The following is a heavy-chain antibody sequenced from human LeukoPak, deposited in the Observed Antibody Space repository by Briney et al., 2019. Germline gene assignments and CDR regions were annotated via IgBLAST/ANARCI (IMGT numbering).Heavy chain of an antibody. CDR1: GFCFGSYG. V-gene: IGHV3-33*01. J-gene: IGHJ1*01. D-gene: IGHD2/OR15-2a*01. CDR2: IRYGGSHQ. Sequence: GRSLRLACAASGFCFGSYGMHWVRQAPGKGLEWVAFIRYGGSHQFYADSVRGRFTISRDNPKNTLYLQMNSLRGEDTAVYFCARDSGTWFYLQDWGQGTLVTVSS. CDR3: ARDSGTWFYLQD.